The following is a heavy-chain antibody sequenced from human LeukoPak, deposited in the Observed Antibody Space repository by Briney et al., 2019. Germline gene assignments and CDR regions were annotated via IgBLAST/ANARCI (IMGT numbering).Heavy chain of an antibody. CDR3: ARGRRYCTNGVCYIFSNYYYYYMDV. D-gene: IGHD2-8*01. Sequence: ASVKVSCKASGYTFSNYDINWVRQATGQGLEWMGWMNPNSGNTGYAQKFQGRVTITRNTSISTAYMELSSLRSEDTAVYYCARGRRYCTNGVCYIFSNYYYYYMDVWGKGTTVTVSS. J-gene: IGHJ6*03. CDR2: MNPNSGNT. V-gene: IGHV1-8*03. CDR1: GYTFSNYD.